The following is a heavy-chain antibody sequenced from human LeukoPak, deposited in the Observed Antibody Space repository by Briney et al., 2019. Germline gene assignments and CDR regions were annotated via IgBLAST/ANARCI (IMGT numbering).Heavy chain of an antibody. V-gene: IGHV1-69*05. CDR2: IIPIFGTA. D-gene: IGHD5-18*01. Sequence: SVKVSCKASGGTFSSYAISWVRQAPGQGLEWMGGIIPIFGTANYAQKSQGRVTITTDESTSTAYMELSSLRSEDTAVYYCARAVGAYSYGTRYYFDYWGQGTLVTVSS. CDR3: ARAVGAYSYGTRYYFDY. CDR1: GGTFSSYA. J-gene: IGHJ4*02.